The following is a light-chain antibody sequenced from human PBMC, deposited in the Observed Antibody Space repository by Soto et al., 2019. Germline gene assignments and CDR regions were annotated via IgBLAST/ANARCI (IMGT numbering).Light chain of an antibody. CDR1: SSDVGGYNY. CDR3: SSYTSSFYV. V-gene: IGLV2-14*01. CDR2: DVS. J-gene: IGLJ1*01. Sequence: QSALTQPASESGSPGQSITISCTGTSSDVGGYNYVSWYQQHPGKAPKLMIYDVSNRPSGVSNRFSGSKSGNTASLTISGLQAEDEADYYCSSYTSSFYVFGTGTKLTVL.